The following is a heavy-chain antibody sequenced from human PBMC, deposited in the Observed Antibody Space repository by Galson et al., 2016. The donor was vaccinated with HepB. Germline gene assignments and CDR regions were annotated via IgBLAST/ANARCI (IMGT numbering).Heavy chain of an antibody. CDR1: GGSISSGDYY. J-gene: IGHJ4*02. CDR3: ARVGRLDFWSGYYVPPFDY. Sequence: TLSLTCTVSGGSISSGDYYWTWIRQRPGKGLEWIGFIYYSGRAYYNPSFQSRVVISVDTSKNQFSLKLSSVTAADTAVYYCARVGRLDFWSGYYVPPFDYWGRGTLVTVSS. V-gene: IGHV4-31*03. CDR2: IYYSGRA. D-gene: IGHD3-3*01.